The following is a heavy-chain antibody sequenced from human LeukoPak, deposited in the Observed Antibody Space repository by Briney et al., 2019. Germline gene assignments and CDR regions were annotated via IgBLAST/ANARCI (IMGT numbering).Heavy chain of an antibody. Sequence: GGSLRLSCATSGFSFSDAWMNWVRQAPGKGLELVGRIRRNSDGGTIDYAAPVKGRFALSRDDSKNTLYLHMSSLQTEDTAVYYCATDFYDTTWGQGTLVTVSS. CDR2: IRRNSDGGTI. J-gene: IGHJ5*02. V-gene: IGHV3-15*07. CDR1: GFSFSDAW. D-gene: IGHD3-22*01. CDR3: ATDFYDTT.